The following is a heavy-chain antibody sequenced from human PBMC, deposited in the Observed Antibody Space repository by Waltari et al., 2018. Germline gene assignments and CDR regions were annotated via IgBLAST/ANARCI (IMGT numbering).Heavy chain of an antibody. CDR2: INTNTGNP. CDR3: ARDRTRKSAARLNWFDP. J-gene: IGHJ5*02. Sequence: VQLVQSGAEVKKPGATVKISCKVSGYTFTDYYMHWVQQAPGQGLEWMGWINTNTGNPTYAQGFTGRFVFSLDTSVSTAYLQISSLKAEDTAVYYCARDRTRKSAARLNWFDPWGQGTLVTVSS. CDR1: GYTFTDYY. D-gene: IGHD6-6*01. V-gene: IGHV7-4-1*02.